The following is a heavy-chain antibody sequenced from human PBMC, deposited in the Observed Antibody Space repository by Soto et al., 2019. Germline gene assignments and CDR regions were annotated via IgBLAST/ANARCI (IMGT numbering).Heavy chain of an antibody. J-gene: IGHJ6*03. Sequence: ASVKVSCKASGYTFTSYDINWVRQATGQGLEWMGWMNPNSGNTGYAQKFQGRVTMTRNTSISTAYMELSSLRSEDTAVYYCAGGLDIVVVPAAIKVRSKNYYYYMDVWGKGTTVTVSS. CDR3: AGGLDIVVVPAAIKVRSKNYYYYMDV. CDR2: MNPNSGNT. CDR1: GYTFTSYD. D-gene: IGHD2-2*03. V-gene: IGHV1-8*01.